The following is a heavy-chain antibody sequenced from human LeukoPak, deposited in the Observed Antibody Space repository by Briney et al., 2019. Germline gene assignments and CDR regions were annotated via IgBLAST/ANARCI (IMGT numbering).Heavy chain of an antibody. CDR1: GYSSTNYW. V-gene: IGHV5-10-1*01. J-gene: IGHJ4*02. CDR3: ARHLGGYTHFDY. D-gene: IGHD3-22*01. CDR2: IDPSDSYT. Sequence: GEPLKISCKGSGYSSTNYWITWVRQIPGKGLKCVGKIDPSDSYTNYSPYFQGHVTISAHKSINTAYLQWSSLEASDTAIYFCARHLGGYTHFDYWGQGTLVTVSS.